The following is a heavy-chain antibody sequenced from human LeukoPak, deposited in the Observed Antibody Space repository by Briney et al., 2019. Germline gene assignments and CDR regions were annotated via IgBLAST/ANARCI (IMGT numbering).Heavy chain of an antibody. J-gene: IGHJ4*02. Sequence: GGSLRLSCSASGFAFNNYAVHWVRQAPGKGLEYVSAISSNGGSTYYADSVKGRFTISRDNSKNTLYLQMSSLRAEDTAVYYCVKDSAELHIVVVPAAIGYFDYWGQGTLVTVSS. CDR2: ISSNGGST. CDR3: VKDSAELHIVVVPAAIGYFDY. CDR1: GFAFNNYA. V-gene: IGHV3-64D*06. D-gene: IGHD2-2*01.